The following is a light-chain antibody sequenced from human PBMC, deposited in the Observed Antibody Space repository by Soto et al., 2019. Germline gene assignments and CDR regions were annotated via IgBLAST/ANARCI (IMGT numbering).Light chain of an antibody. CDR3: SSYTSSGTQV. Sequence: SALTQAASLSGSPGQSITISCTGTSIDVGRYKYVSLYPQLPVKAPKLMIYDVSNRPSGVSNRSSGSKSGNTASLTISGLQAEDEADYYCSSYTSSGTQVFGTGTKVTVL. V-gene: IGLV2-14*01. J-gene: IGLJ1*01. CDR1: SIDVGRYKY. CDR2: DVS.